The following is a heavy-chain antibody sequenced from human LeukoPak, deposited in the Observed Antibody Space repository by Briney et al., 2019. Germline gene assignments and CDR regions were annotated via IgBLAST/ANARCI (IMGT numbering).Heavy chain of an antibody. V-gene: IGHV3-53*01. CDR3: AKDRITMVRGVLYYFDY. CDR2: IYSDSST. D-gene: IGHD3-10*01. Sequence: GGSLRLSCAASGFTFNTKFMSWVRQAPGQGLEWVSVIYSDSSTYYADSVKGRFTISRDNSKNTLYLQMNSLRAEDTAVYYCAKDRITMVRGVLYYFDYWGQGTLVTISS. CDR1: GFTFNTKF. J-gene: IGHJ4*02.